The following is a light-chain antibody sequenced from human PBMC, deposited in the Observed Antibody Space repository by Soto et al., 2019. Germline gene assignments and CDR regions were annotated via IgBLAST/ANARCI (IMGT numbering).Light chain of an antibody. CDR2: AAS. V-gene: IGKV3-15*01. CDR1: QSISTS. J-gene: IGKJ5*01. CDR3: QYYNNWPPSIT. Sequence: EIALTQSPGTLSLSPGERATLNCRASQSISTSSLAWYRQKPGQAPRLLIYAASTRATGIPPRFSGSGSGTEFTLTISSLQSEDFAFYYCQYYNNWPPSITFGQGTRLEI.